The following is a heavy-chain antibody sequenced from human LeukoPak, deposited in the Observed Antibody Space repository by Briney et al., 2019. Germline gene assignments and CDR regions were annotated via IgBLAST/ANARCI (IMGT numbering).Heavy chain of an antibody. Sequence: APVKVSCKASGYIFTGYYMHWVRQAPGQELGWMGRINPNSGGTNYAQKFQGRVTITADKSTSTAYMELSSLRSEDTAVYYCASCPYYYDSSGYYPGDNWFDPWGQGTLVTVSS. D-gene: IGHD3-22*01. V-gene: IGHV1/OR15-1*04. CDR1: GYIFTGYY. CDR3: ASCPYYYDSSGYYPGDNWFDP. J-gene: IGHJ5*02. CDR2: INPNSGGT.